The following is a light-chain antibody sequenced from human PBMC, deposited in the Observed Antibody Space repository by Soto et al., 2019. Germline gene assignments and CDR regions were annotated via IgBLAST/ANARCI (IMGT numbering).Light chain of an antibody. CDR3: QQYNSYPRT. J-gene: IGKJ1*01. Sequence: DIQMTQSPSTLSASVGDSVTITCRARQSISTWLAWFQQKPGKAPKFLIYRASSLESGIPSRFSGSGSGTEFTPTSSSLQPDDFATYYCQQYNSYPRTCGQGTKVEIK. CDR1: QSISTW. V-gene: IGKV1-5*03. CDR2: RAS.